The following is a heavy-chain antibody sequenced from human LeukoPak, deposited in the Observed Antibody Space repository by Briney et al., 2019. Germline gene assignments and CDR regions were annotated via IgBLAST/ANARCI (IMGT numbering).Heavy chain of an antibody. D-gene: IGHD6-13*01. V-gene: IGHV4-59*08. CDR1: GGSITTNY. J-gene: IGHJ4*02. CDR3: TRLDSSWYYFDF. Sequence: NPSETLSLTCTVSGGSITTNYWIWIRQPPGKGLEWIGYIYYTGSTNYNPSLKSRVTMSVDTSNNQFSLKLTSVTAADTAVYYCTRLDSSWYYFDFWAQGTLVTVSS. CDR2: IYYTGST.